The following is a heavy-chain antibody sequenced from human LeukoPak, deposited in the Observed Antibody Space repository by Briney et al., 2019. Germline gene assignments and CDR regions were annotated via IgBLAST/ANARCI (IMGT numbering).Heavy chain of an antibody. CDR2: IWYDGSNK. Sequence: GGSLRLSCAASGFTFSSYGMHWVRQAPGKGLEWVAVIWYDGSNKYYADSVKGRFTISRDNSKNTLYLQMNSLRAEDTAVYYCARDKDGSYAFDIWGQGTMVTVSS. V-gene: IGHV3-30*19. CDR1: GFTFSSYG. J-gene: IGHJ3*02. CDR3: ARDKDGSYAFDI. D-gene: IGHD3-16*02.